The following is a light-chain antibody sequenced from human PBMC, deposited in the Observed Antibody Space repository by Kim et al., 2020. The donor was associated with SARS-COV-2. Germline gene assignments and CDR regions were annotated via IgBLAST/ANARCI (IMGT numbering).Light chain of an antibody. J-gene: IGLJ2*01. CDR3: NSRDSNDNVV. Sequence: VALGKTRRIKCQGDSLRSYYATWYQQKPGQAPILVIYGKNNRPSGIPDRFSGSSSGNTASLTITGTQAGDEADYYCNSRDSNDNVVFGGGTLLTVL. CDR2: GKN. V-gene: IGLV3-19*01. CDR1: SLRSYY.